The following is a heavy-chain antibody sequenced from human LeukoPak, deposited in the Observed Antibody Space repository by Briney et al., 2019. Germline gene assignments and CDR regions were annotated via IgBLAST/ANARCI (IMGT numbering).Heavy chain of an antibody. CDR2: ISYDGSNK. J-gene: IGHJ5*02. CDR1: GFTFSSFG. V-gene: IGHV3-30*18. Sequence: GGSLRLSCAASGFTFSSFGMHWVRQAPGKGLEWVAVISYDGSNKYSADSVKGRFTISRDNSKNTLYLQMNSLRAEDTAVYYCAKGGIFGVVTEDWFDPWGQGTLVTVSS. D-gene: IGHD3-3*01. CDR3: AKGGIFGVVTEDWFDP.